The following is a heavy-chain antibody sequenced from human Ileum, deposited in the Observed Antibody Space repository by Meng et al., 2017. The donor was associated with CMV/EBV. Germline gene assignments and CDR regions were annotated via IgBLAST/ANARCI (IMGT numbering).Heavy chain of an antibody. J-gene: IGHJ4*02. CDR2: IYYSGGT. Sequence: RLQRQEAGPGLVKPSETLSLPCTVSGASISRSTYYWGWSRQPPGKGLEWIGSIYYSGGTYYNPSLKSRVTISVDTSKNQFSLKLNSVTAADTAVYYCASGDSLRAVDFWGQGTLVTVSS. CDR3: ASGDSLRAVDF. V-gene: IGHV4-39*06. CDR1: GASISRSTYY. D-gene: IGHD2-21*02.